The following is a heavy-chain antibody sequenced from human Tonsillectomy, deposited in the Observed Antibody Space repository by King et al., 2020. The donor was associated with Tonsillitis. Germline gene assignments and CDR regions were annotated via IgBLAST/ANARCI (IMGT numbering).Heavy chain of an antibody. CDR2: IYSAGTST. J-gene: IGHJ4*01. CDR1: GFTFNKYN. D-gene: IGHD6-13*01. V-gene: IGHV3-23*03. Sequence: VQLVESGGGLVQPRGSLRLSCAASGFTFNKYNMNWVRQAPGKGLEWVSFIYSAGTSTSYPDSVKGRFTISRDNSKNTLYLQMNSLRAEDTAVYYCARERAASGFYYFDYWGHGTLVIVSP. CDR3: ARERAASGFYYFDY.